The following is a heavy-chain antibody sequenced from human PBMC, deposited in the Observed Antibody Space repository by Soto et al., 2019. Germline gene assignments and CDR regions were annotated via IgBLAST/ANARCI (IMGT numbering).Heavy chain of an antibody. D-gene: IGHD6-13*01. CDR2: IWYDGSNK. CDR3: ARDLNYSSSWTYDAFDI. CDR1: GFTFSSYG. Sequence: QVQLVESGGGVVQPGRSLRLSCAASGFTFSSYGMHWVRQAPGKGLEWVAVIWYDGSNKYYADSVKGRFTISRDNSKNTLYLQMNSLRAEDTAVYYCARDLNYSSSWTYDAFDIWGQGTMVTVSS. J-gene: IGHJ3*02. V-gene: IGHV3-33*01.